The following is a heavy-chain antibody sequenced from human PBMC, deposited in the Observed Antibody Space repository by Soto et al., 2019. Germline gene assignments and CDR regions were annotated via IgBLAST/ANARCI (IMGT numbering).Heavy chain of an antibody. CDR3: ARGIRAVAGTSWYFDL. CDR1: GFTFSSYG. D-gene: IGHD6-19*01. CDR2: IWYDGSNK. Sequence: QVQLVESGGGVVQPGRSLRLSCAASGFTFSSYGMHWVRQAPGKGLEWVAVIWYDGSNKYYADSVKGRFTISRDNSKNTLYLQMNSLRAEDTAVYYCARGIRAVAGTSWYFDLWGRGTLVTVSS. V-gene: IGHV3-30*19. J-gene: IGHJ2*01.